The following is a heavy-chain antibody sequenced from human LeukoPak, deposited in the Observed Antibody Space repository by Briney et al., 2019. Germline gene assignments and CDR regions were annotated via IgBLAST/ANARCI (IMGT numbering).Heavy chain of an antibody. CDR3: AKYSGSYLYYFDY. J-gene: IGHJ4*02. V-gene: IGHV3-23*01. CDR2: ISGSGGST. D-gene: IGHD1-26*01. Sequence: GGSLRLSCAASGFTFNNAWMNWVRQAPGKGLEWVSAISGSGGSTYYADSVKGRFTISRDNSKNTLYLQMNSLRAEDTAVYYCAKYSGSYLYYFDYWGQGTLVTVSS. CDR1: GFTFNNAW.